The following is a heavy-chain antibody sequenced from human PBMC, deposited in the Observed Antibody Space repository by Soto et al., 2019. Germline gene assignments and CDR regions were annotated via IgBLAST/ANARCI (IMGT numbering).Heavy chain of an antibody. CDR2: ITSSALNT. J-gene: IGHJ4*02. V-gene: IGHV3-23*01. CDR3: ALLRAWYLDY. D-gene: IGHD3-16*01. CDR1: GFTLSDYA. Sequence: PVGSLRLSCTASGFTLSDYAVSWVRQAPGKGLEWVSTITSSALNTYYAGSVKGRFTISRDNSKNTLFLQMNSLRVEDTAVYYCALLRAWYLDYWGQGTLVTVSS.